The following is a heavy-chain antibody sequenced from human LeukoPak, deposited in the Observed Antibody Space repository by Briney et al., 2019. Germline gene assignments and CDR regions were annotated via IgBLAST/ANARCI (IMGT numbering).Heavy chain of an antibody. Sequence: SETLSLTCTVSGYSISSGYYWGWIRQPPGKGLEWIGSTYHSGSTYYNPSLKSRVTISVDTSKNQFSLKLSSVTAADTAVYYCARVGKYYYDSSGYYTHWYFDLWGRGTLVTISS. CDR2: TYHSGST. V-gene: IGHV4-38-2*02. D-gene: IGHD3-22*01. CDR1: GYSISSGYY. CDR3: ARVGKYYYDSSGYYTHWYFDL. J-gene: IGHJ2*01.